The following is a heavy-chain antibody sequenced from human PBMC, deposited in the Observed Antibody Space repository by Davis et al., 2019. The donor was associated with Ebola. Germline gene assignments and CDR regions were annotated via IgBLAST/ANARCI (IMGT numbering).Heavy chain of an antibody. CDR2: ISSSSSYI. V-gene: IGHV3-21*01. Sequence: LSLTCAASGFTFSSYSMNWVRQAPGKGLEWVSSISSSSSYIYYADSVKGRFTISRDNAKNSLYLQMNSLRAEDTAVYYCARDACSSTSCYTWGYYYYGMDVWGQGTTVTVSS. J-gene: IGHJ6*02. CDR3: ARDACSSTSCYTWGYYYYGMDV. D-gene: IGHD2-2*02. CDR1: GFTFSSYS.